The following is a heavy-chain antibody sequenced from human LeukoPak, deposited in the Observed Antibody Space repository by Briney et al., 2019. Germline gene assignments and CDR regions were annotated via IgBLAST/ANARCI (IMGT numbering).Heavy chain of an antibody. Sequence: KPSETLSLTCTVSGGSISSSSYYWGWIRQPPGKGLEWIGSIYYGGSTYYNPSLKSRVTISVDTSKNQFSLKLSSVTAADTAVYYCARVTYYYDSSGYYPTSYYFDYWGQGTLVTVSS. V-gene: IGHV4-39*07. CDR2: IYYGGST. J-gene: IGHJ4*02. CDR1: GGSISSSSYY. D-gene: IGHD3-22*01. CDR3: ARVTYYYDSSGYYPTSYYFDY.